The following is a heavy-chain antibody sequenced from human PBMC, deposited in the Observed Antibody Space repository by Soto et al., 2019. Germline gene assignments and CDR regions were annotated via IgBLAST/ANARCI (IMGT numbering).Heavy chain of an antibody. CDR3: ARLLGRSYSFRHHYALDV. J-gene: IGHJ6*02. V-gene: IGHV3-23*01. CDR1: GFTFSTYA. CDR2: ISGNGGRT. D-gene: IGHD3-16*01. Sequence: GGSLRLSCAASGFTFSTYAMSWVRQAPGKGLEWVSVISGNGGRTYYAASVKGRFTISRDNSENTLYLQLNSLRAEDTAVYYCARLLGRSYSFRHHYALDVWGQGTTVTVSS.